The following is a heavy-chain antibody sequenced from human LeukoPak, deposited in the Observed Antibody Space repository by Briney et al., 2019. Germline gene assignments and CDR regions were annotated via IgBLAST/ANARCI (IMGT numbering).Heavy chain of an antibody. Sequence: ASVTVSCSASGYTFTVYYMHWVRQAPGQGLEWMGWINPNSGGTNYAQKFQGRVTMTRDTSISTAYMELSRLRSDDTAVYYCAREPSKSGYSSSWYYYYGMDVWGQGTTVTASS. CDR2: INPNSGGT. CDR1: GYTFTVYY. CDR3: AREPSKSGYSSSWYYYYGMDV. D-gene: IGHD6-13*01. V-gene: IGHV1-2*02. J-gene: IGHJ6*02.